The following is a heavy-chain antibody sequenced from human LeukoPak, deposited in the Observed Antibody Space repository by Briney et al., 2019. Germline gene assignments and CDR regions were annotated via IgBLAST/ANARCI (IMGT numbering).Heavy chain of an antibody. V-gene: IGHV3-30-3*01. J-gene: IGHJ4*02. CDR3: ARDYWWNYDY. CDR1: GFTFSDYA. Sequence: GGSLRLSCAASGFTFSDYAMHWVRQAPGKGLEWVAVISKDGSDKYYPGSVRGRFTISRDNSKNTIYLQMDSLRAEDTAIYYCARDYWWNYDYWGQGTLVSVSS. D-gene: IGHD1-7*01. CDR2: ISKDGSDK.